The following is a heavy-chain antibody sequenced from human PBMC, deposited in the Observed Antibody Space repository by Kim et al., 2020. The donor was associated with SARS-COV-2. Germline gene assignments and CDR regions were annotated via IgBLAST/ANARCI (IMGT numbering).Heavy chain of an antibody. CDR3: ARQRGYCSGGSCFWSWFDP. CDR2: IYYSGST. Sequence: SETLSLTCTVSGGSISSSSYYWGWIRQPPGKGLEWIGSIYYSGSTYYNPSLKSRVTISVDTSKNQFSLKLSSVTAADTAVYYCARQRGYCSGGSCFWSWFDPWGQGTLVTVSS. CDR1: GGSISSSSYY. J-gene: IGHJ5*02. D-gene: IGHD2-15*01. V-gene: IGHV4-39*01.